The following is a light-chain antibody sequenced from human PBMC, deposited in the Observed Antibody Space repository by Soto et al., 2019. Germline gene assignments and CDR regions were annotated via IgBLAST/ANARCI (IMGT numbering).Light chain of an antibody. CDR1: QGISSW. CDR3: PQTNIFPYT. Sequence: DIQMTQSPSSVSASVGDRVTFTCRASQGISSWLAWYQQKPGKAPKLLIYAASTLQGAVPSRFSGRGSGTDFSLTISSLQPEDFATYYCPQTNIFPYTFGQGTRLEIK. CDR2: AAS. V-gene: IGKV1D-12*01. J-gene: IGKJ5*01.